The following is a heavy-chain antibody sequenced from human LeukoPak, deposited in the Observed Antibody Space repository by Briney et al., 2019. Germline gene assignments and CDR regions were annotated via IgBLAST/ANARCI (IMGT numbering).Heavy chain of an antibody. V-gene: IGHV3-21*01. J-gene: IGHJ4*02. D-gene: IGHD5-18*01. CDR3: ATEYSNKARFNY. CDR1: VLIFSDYT. Sequence: GESLRLSCAVSVLIFSDYTMNSGSQAPGKGLDWVSSISSSSYSIYYADSVRGRFTISRDNAKNSVYLYMNSLRAEDTAVYYCATEYSNKARFNYWGQGTLVTVSS. CDR2: ISSSSYSI.